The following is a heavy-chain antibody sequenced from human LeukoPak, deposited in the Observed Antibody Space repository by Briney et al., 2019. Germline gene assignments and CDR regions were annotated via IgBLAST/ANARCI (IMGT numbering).Heavy chain of an antibody. D-gene: IGHD1-26*01. J-gene: IGHJ4*02. CDR3: AKSRGESRGASNY. CDR1: GFTSSSYA. Sequence: GSSLRLSCAPSGFTSSSYAMNWVRQAPGKGLEWVSFISGSGDTTYHAHSVKGPFTISRDSSKNTLYVQIHSLRAEDTAVYYCAKSRGESRGASNYWGQGTLVTVSS. V-gene: IGHV3-23*01. CDR2: ISGSGDTT.